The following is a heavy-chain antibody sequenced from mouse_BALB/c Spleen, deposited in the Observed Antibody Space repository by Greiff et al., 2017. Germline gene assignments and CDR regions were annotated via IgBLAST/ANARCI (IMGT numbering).Heavy chain of an antibody. D-gene: IGHD1-2*01. CDR2: ISSGGGST. V-gene: IGHV5-12-1*01. CDR1: GFAFSSYD. Sequence: EVQGVESGGGLVKPGGSLKLSCAASGFAFSSYDMSWVRQTPEKRLEWVAYISSGGGSTYYPDTVKGRFTISRDNAKNTLYLQMSSLKSEDTAMYYCARGITTAFAYWGQGTLVTVSA. CDR3: ARGITTAFAY. J-gene: IGHJ3*01.